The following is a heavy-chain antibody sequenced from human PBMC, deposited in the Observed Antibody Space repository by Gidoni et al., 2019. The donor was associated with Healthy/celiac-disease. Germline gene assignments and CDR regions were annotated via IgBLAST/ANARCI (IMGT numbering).Heavy chain of an antibody. J-gene: IGHJ4*02. CDR2: IKQDGSEK. D-gene: IGHD6-19*01. V-gene: IGHV3-7*01. Sequence: EVQLVESGGGLVQPGGSLRLSCAASGFTFSSYWMSWVRQAPGKGLEGVANIKQDGSEKYYVDPGKGRFTISRDYAKNSLYLQMNSLRAEDTAVYYWAREGEIARGWSQQSFYYWGQGTLVTVSS. CDR3: AREGEIARGWSQQSFYY. CDR1: GFTFSSYW.